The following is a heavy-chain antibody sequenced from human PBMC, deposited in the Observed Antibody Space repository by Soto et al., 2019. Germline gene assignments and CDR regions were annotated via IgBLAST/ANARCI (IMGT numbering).Heavy chain of an antibody. Sequence: QVQLQESGPGLVNPSETLSLSCTVSGVYIRSYDWSWICQPPGKGLEWIGYIYYSWSTNYNPSLKSLVTISVDTSKNQFSLMRSSVTAADTAVYYCARHHDSWGQGTRVTVSS. CDR2: IYYSWST. V-gene: IGHV4-59*08. CDR1: GVYIRSYD. J-gene: IGHJ4*02. CDR3: ARHHDS.